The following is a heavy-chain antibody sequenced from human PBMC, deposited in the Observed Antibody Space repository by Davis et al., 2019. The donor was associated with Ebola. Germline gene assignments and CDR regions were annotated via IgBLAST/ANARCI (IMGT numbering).Heavy chain of an antibody. CDR2: ITGDGNNE. CDR1: GFMVSTYG. J-gene: IGHJ4*02. D-gene: IGHD3-10*01. V-gene: IGHV3-30*18. CDR3: AKGGDFDT. Sequence: GESLKISCAGSGFMVSTYGIQWVRQALGKGLDWVALITGDGNNEYYADSVKGRFPISRDNSKNTLYLQMNSLRAEDTAVYYCAKGGDFDTWGQGTLVTVSS.